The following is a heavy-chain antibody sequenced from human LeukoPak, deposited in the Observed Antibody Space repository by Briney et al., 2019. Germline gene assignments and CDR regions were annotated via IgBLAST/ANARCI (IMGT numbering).Heavy chain of an antibody. CDR2: IYSSGSN. J-gene: IGHJ5*02. V-gene: IGHV4-4*07. Sequence: PSETLSLTCTVSGGSISSYYWSWIRQPAGKGLEWIGRIYSSGSNNSNPSLKSRVTMSVDTSNTQFPLKLSSVTAADTAVYYCARDIIGSFNYYDPWGQGTLVAVSS. D-gene: IGHD1-1*01. CDR3: ARDIIGSFNYYDP. CDR1: GGSISSYY.